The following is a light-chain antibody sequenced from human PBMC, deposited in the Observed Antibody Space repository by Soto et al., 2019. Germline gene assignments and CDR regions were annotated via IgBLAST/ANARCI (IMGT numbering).Light chain of an antibody. CDR1: ESVSSN. J-gene: IGKJ3*01. Sequence: ETVMTQSPATLSVFPGERATLSCRASESVSSNLAWYQQKPGQAPRLLIYGASTRATGIPVRFSGSGSAAEFLLTISSLQSEDSAVYYCQQYNNWPFTFGPGTKVDIK. V-gene: IGKV3-15*01. CDR2: GAS. CDR3: QQYNNWPFT.